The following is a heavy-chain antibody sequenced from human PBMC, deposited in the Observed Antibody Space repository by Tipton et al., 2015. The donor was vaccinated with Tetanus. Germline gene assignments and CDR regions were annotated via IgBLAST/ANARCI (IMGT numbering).Heavy chain of an antibody. D-gene: IGHD1-26*01. CDR1: GYSFTNYW. Sequence: QLVQSGPEVKKPGESLKMSCKGSGYSFTNYWIGWVRQMPGKGLEWMGIIHPGDSDTRYSPSFLGQVTISADKTISTAYLQWSSLKASDSAMYYCARYTSGSDHAPFVYWGQGTLVTVSS. CDR3: ARYTSGSDHAPFVY. V-gene: IGHV5-51*01. J-gene: IGHJ4*02. CDR2: IHPGDSDT.